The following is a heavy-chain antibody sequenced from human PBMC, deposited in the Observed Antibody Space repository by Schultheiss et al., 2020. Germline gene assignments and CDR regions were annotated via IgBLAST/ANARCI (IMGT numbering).Heavy chain of an antibody. J-gene: IGHJ5*02. Sequence: SQTLSLTCTVSGGSISSSSYYWGWIRQPPGKGLEWIGSIYYSGSTYYNPSLKSRVTISVDTSKNQFSLKLSSVTAADTAVYYCARARSGLGLNWFDPWGQGTLVTVSS. V-gene: IGHV4-39*07. D-gene: IGHD3-16*01. CDR1: GGSISSSSYY. CDR2: IYYSGST. CDR3: ARARSGLGLNWFDP.